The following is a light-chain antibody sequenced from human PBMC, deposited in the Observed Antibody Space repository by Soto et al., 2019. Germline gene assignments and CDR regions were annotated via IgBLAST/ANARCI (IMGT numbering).Light chain of an antibody. J-gene: IGKJ1*01. CDR3: LQHNSYPWT. CDR1: LGITND. V-gene: IGKV1-17*01. CDR2: AAS. Sequence: DLQMTQSPSSLSASVGDRVTITCRASLGITNDLGWYQQKPGKPPKRLIYAASSLQSGVPPRFSASGSGTEFTRTISSLQPEEFAAYYCLQHNSYPWTCGQGTKVEIK.